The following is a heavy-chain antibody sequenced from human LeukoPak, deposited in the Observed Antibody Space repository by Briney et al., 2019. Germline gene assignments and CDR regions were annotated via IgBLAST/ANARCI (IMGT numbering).Heavy chain of an antibody. CDR2: ISSSSSYI. J-gene: IGHJ4*02. D-gene: IGHD6-13*01. CDR1: GFTFSSYS. V-gene: IGHV3-21*01. Sequence: GGSLRLSCAASGFTFSSYSMNWVRQAPGKGLEWVSSISSSSSYIYYADSVKGRFTISRDNAKNSLYLQMNSLRAEDTAVYYCARDPGIAAAGPTTYHFDYWGQGTLVTVSS. CDR3: ARDPGIAAAGPTTYHFDY.